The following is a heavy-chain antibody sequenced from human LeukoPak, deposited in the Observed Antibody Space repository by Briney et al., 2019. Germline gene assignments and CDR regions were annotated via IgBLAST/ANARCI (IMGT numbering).Heavy chain of an antibody. J-gene: IGHJ6*03. CDR1: GGSISSYY. CDR2: IYYSGST. V-gene: IGHV4-59*01. CDR3: ARVYGSGSYYNVRTYYYYMDV. Sequence: SETLSLTCTVSGGSISSYYRSWIRQPPGKGLEWIGYIYYSGSTNYNPSLKSRVTISVDTSKNQFSLKLSSVTAADTAVYYCARVYGSGSYYNVRTYYYYMDVWGKGTTVTISS. D-gene: IGHD3-10*01.